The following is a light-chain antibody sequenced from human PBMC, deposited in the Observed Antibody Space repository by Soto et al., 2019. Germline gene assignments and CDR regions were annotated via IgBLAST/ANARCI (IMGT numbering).Light chain of an antibody. Sequence: EIVLTQSPGTLSLSPGERATLSCRASQSVSSSYLAWYQQKPGQAPRLLIYGASSRATGIPDRFSGSGSGTDFTLTISRLEPEDFAVYYCQQYGSSPGFTFGPGTKVYIK. CDR2: GAS. V-gene: IGKV3-20*01. J-gene: IGKJ3*01. CDR1: QSVSSSY. CDR3: QQYGSSPGFT.